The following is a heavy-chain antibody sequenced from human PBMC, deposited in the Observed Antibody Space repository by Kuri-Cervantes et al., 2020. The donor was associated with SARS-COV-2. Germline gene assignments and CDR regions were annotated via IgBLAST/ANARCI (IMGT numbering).Heavy chain of an antibody. D-gene: IGHD3-3*01. CDR2: INTYNGDT. J-gene: IGHJ4*02. V-gene: IGHV1-18*01. CDR1: GYTFNTYS. CDR3: ARENYDFWSGYTTLFGY. Sequence: ASVKVSCKASGYTFNTYSISWVRQAPGQGLEWMGWINTYNGDTNYAQKLQGRVTTTTDTSTSTAYMELRSLRSDDTAVYYCARENYDFWSGYTTLFGYWGQGTLVTVSS.